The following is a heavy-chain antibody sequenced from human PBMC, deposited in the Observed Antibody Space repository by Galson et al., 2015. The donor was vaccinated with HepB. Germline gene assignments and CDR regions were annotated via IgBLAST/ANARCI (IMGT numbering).Heavy chain of an antibody. J-gene: IGHJ4*02. CDR3: ARGTGDLVFSASDY. V-gene: IGHV1-18*01. CDR1: GYTFTSYG. D-gene: IGHD7-27*01. Sequence: SVKVSCKASGYTFTSYGISWVRQAPGQGLEWMGWISAYNGNTNYAQKLQGRVTMTTDTSTSTAYMELSSLRSEDTAVYYCARGTGDLVFSASDYWGQGTLVTVSS. CDR2: ISAYNGNT.